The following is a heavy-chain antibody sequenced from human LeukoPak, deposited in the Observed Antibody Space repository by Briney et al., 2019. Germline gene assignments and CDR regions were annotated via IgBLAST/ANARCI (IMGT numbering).Heavy chain of an antibody. CDR2: IYTSGST. CDR3: ARHSHQRLWFGDLGTQETYHGLDV. Sequence: SETLSLTCTVSGGSFSDYYWSWIRQPAGKGLEWIGRIYTSGSTNYNPSLKSRVTISVDTSKNQFSLKLSSVTAADTAVYYCARHSHQRLWFGDLGTQETYHGLDVWGQGTTVTVSS. J-gene: IGHJ6*02. D-gene: IGHD3-10*01. V-gene: IGHV4-4*07. CDR1: GGSFSDYY.